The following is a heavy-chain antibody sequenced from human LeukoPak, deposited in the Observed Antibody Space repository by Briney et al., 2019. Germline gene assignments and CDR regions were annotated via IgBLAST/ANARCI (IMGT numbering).Heavy chain of an antibody. V-gene: IGHV4-30-4*07. Sequence: SETLSLTCAVSGGSISSGGYSWRWSRQPRGRGAEWIVYIYYSGSTYNNPARKSRITISVYTAKNQFSLKLSSVTAADTAVYYCARDRFKFDYYMDVWGKGTTVTISS. J-gene: IGHJ6*03. CDR3: ARDRFKFDYYMDV. CDR2: IYYSGST. CDR1: GGSISSGGYS.